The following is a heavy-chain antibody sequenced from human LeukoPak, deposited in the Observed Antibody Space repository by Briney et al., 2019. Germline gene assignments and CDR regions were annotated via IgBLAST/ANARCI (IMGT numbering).Heavy chain of an antibody. V-gene: IGHV4-30-2*01. D-gene: IGHD3-10*01. J-gene: IGHJ4*02. CDR2: IYHSGRT. CDR3: ARGGGEEFGEYDVFDY. Sequence: PSETLSLTCAVSGGSISSGSYSWSWIRQPPGKGLEWIGYIYHSGRTYYNPSLKSRVTISIDRSKNRFSLRLSSVTAADTAVYYGARGGGEEFGEYDVFDYWGQGTLVTVSS. CDR1: GGSISSGSYS.